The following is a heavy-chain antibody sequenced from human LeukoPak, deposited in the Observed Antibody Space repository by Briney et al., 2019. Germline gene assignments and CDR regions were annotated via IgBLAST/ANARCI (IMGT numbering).Heavy chain of an antibody. Sequence: SETLSLTCTVSGGSISSYYWSWIRQPPGKGLEWIGYIYYSGSTNYNPSLKSRVTISVDTSKNQFSLKLSSVTAADTAVYYCARERHGYHFEYWGQGTLVTVSS. CDR1: GGSISSYY. CDR2: IYYSGST. CDR3: ARERHGYHFEY. V-gene: IGHV4-59*01. J-gene: IGHJ4*02. D-gene: IGHD5-24*01.